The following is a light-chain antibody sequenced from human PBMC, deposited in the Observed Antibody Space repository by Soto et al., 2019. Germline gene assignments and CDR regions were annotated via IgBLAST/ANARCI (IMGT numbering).Light chain of an antibody. CDR1: MSNSGNNY. CDR2: SNH. V-gene: IGLV1-47*02. J-gene: IGLJ3*02. CDR3: AAWDDSLSGQWV. Sequence: QSVLTQPPSASGTPGQSVTISCSGSMSNSGNNYVYWYQQLPGAAPKLLIFSNHQRPSGVPARFAASKSGTSGSLAISGLRSEDEGDYYCAAWDDSLSGQWVFGGGTKLTVL.